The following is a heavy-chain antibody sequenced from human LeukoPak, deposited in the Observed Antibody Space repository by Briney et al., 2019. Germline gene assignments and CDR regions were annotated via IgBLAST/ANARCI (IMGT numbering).Heavy chain of an antibody. Sequence: GGSLRLSCAASGFTVSKNYMSWVRQAPGKGLEWVSVIYSGGDTYYADSVKGRFTISRDNSKNTLYLQMKSLRAEDTAVYYCARDCSGSHVQLCGMDVWGQGTTVTVSS. J-gene: IGHJ6*02. CDR3: ARDCSGSHVQLCGMDV. V-gene: IGHV3-53*01. CDR1: GFTVSKNY. CDR2: IYSGGDT. D-gene: IGHD1-26*01.